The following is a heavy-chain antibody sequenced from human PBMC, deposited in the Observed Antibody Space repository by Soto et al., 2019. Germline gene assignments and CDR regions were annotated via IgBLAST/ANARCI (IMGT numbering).Heavy chain of an antibody. D-gene: IGHD3-16*01. J-gene: IGHJ4*02. CDR2: IYSGGST. CDR3: AAYSHEGY. V-gene: IGHV3-66*01. Sequence: EEQLVESGGDLVQPGGSLRLSCAASGFTVSNNYMSWVRQAPGKGLEWVSLIYSGGSTYYADSVKGRFTISRDSSKNTLYLQMNSLRAEDTAMYYCAAYSHEGYWGQRTLVTVSS. CDR1: GFTVSNNY.